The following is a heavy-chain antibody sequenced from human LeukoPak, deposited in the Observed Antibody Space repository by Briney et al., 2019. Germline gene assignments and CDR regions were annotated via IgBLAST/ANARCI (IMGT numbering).Heavy chain of an antibody. D-gene: IGHD6-19*01. CDR3: ASEGDSSGYHYYFDY. J-gene: IGHJ4*02. Sequence: GGSLRLSCAASGFTVSSNYMSWVRQAPGKGLEWVAVISYDGSNKYYADSVKGRFTISRDNSKNTLYLQMNSLRAEDTAVYYCASEGDSSGYHYYFDYWGQGTLVTVSS. V-gene: IGHV3-30-3*01. CDR2: ISYDGSNK. CDR1: GFTVSSNY.